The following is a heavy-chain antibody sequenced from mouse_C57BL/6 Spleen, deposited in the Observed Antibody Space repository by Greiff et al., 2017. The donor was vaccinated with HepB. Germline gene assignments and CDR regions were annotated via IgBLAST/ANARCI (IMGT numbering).Heavy chain of an antibody. CDR2: IYPGNSDT. J-gene: IGHJ4*01. D-gene: IGHD2-4*01. CDR3: TRSVGGYDYGDYAMDY. CDR1: GYTFTSYW. Sequence: EVQLQQSGTVLARPGASVKMSCKTSGYTFTSYWMHWVKQRPGQGLEWIGAIYPGNSDTSYNQKFKGKAKLTAVTSASTAYMELSSLTNEDSAVYYCTRSVGGYDYGDYAMDYWGQGTSVTVSS. V-gene: IGHV1-5*01.